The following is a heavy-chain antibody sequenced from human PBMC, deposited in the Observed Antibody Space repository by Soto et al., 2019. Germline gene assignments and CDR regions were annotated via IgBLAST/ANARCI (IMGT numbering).Heavy chain of an antibody. J-gene: IGHJ4*02. V-gene: IGHV1-18*01. CDR1: GYTFSDYG. CDR2: VSTYNTNT. D-gene: IGHD3-22*01. Sequence: GASVKVSCKTSGYTFSDYGLAWLRQTPGQRPEWMGWVSTYNTNTNYARKFQGRVTMTTDTSTTTTSMELRSLRSDDTAVYYCARELSPDSSAYYSFAYWGQGTLVTVSS. CDR3: ARELSPDSSAYYSFAY.